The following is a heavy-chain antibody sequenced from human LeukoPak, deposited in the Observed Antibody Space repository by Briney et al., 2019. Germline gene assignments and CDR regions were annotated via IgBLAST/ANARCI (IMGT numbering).Heavy chain of an antibody. V-gene: IGHV1-2*02. CDR1: GYTFTGYY. D-gene: IGHD5-18*01. CDR2: INPNSGGT. J-gene: IGHJ4*02. CDR3: ARANQRGYSYGYVDY. Sequence: ASVKVSCKASGYTFTGYYMHWVRPAPGQGLEWMGWINPNSGGTNYAQKFQGRVTMTRDTSISTAYMELSRPRSDDTAVYYCARANQRGYSYGYVDYWGQGTLVTVSS.